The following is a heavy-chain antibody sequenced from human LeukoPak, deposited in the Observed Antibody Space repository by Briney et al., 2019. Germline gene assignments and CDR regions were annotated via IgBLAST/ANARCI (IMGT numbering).Heavy chain of an antibody. Sequence: PGGSLRLSCAASGFTFRDFAMSWVRQAPGKGLEWVSAISGDAHSTYYADSLKGRFTISRDNSKNTLYLQMSSLRAADTATYFCVKDAPLPFDFWGQGALVIVPS. V-gene: IGHV3-23*01. CDR3: VKDAPLPFDF. CDR1: GFTFRDFA. CDR2: ISGDAHST. J-gene: IGHJ4*02.